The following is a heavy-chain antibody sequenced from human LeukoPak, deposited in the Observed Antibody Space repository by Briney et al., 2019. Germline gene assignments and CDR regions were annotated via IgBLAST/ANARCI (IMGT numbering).Heavy chain of an antibody. CDR2: INHSGST. CDR1: GGSFSGYY. D-gene: IGHD4-17*01. CDR3: ARGYAAMDAFDI. Sequence: SETLSLTCAVYGGSFSGYYWSGIRQPPGKGLEWIGEINHSGSTNYNPSLKSRVTISVDTSKNQFSLKLSSMTAADTAVYYCARGYAAMDAFDIWGQGTMVTVSS. V-gene: IGHV4-34*01. J-gene: IGHJ3*02.